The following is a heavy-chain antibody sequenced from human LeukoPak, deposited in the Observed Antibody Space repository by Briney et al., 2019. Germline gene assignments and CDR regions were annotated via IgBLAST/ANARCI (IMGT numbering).Heavy chain of an antibody. CDR1: GFTFSSYA. J-gene: IGHJ4*02. CDR2: ISGSGGGT. Sequence: GRSLRLSCAASGFTFSSYAMSWVRQAPEKGLEWVSTISGSGGGTYYADSVKGRFTISRDDSKNTLYLRMNSLRAEDTAVYYCAKDLGRYRNNYFDYWGQGTLVTVSS. CDR3: AKDLGRYRNNYFDY. D-gene: IGHD1-26*01. V-gene: IGHV3-23*01.